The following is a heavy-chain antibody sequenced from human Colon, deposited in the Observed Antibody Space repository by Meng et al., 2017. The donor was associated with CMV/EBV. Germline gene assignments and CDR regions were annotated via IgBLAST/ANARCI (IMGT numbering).Heavy chain of an antibody. Sequence: VVSQLWGGGLLTPAETLSLTWDVYSESVGEFLGSWSRVLPVKVLEWIGEIHPSVNTHYKPSLKGRVNITLDMSTNQFALRLSSVTAAYTSVYYCARGQDFHKGGVHWGQGTLVTVSS. V-gene: IGHV4-34*01. CDR3: ARGQDFHKGGVH. J-gene: IGHJ4*02. CDR1: SESVGEFL. CDR2: IHPSVNT. D-gene: IGHD2-8*02.